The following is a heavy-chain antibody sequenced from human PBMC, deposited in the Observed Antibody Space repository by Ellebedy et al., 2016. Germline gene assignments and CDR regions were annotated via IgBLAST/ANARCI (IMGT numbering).Heavy chain of an antibody. CDR3: ARDISLRDPGGFDF. D-gene: IGHD1-14*01. CDR2: ISSTSTYI. J-gene: IGHJ4*02. CDR1: GFTFRHYS. V-gene: IGHV3-21*01. Sequence: GGSLRLSCAASGFTFRHYSMNWVRQAPGKGLEWVSTISSTSTYIYYVDSVKGRFTISRDNARDSLSLQMNSLRAEDTAVYYCARDISLRDPGGFDFWGQGTLVTVSS.